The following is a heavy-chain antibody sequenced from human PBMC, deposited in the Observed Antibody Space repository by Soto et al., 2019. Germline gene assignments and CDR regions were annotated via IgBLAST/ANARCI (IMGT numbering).Heavy chain of an antibody. J-gene: IGHJ5*02. CDR2: ISGSGDST. CDR1: GFIFSSYA. CDR3: AKDRQGQSSDRLRFDP. D-gene: IGHD6-19*01. V-gene: IGHV3-23*01. Sequence: PGGSLRLSCAASGFIFSSYAMSWVRQAPGKGLEWVSGISGSGDSTSYVGSVKGRFTISRDNSKNTLYLQMNSLRADDTAVYYCAKDRQGQSSDRLRFDPWGQGTLVTVSS.